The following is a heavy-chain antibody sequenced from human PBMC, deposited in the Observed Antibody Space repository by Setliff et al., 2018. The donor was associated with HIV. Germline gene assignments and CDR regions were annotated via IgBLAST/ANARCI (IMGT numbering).Heavy chain of an antibody. CDR3: AKGGQLWFSYFDY. D-gene: IGHD5-18*01. CDR1: GFTFSNYD. J-gene: IGHJ4*02. V-gene: IGHV3-23*01. Sequence: PGGSLRLSCAASGFTFSNYDMTWVRQAPGKGLEWVSGVSGSGGFTSYADSVKGRFTISRDNSKTTLYLQMNSLRAEDTAVYYCAKGGQLWFSYFDYWGQGTLVTVSS. CDR2: VSGSGGFT.